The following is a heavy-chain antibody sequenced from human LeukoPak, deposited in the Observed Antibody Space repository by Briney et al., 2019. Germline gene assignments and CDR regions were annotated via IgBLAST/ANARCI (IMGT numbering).Heavy chain of an antibody. J-gene: IGHJ3*02. D-gene: IGHD4-23*01. CDR3: ASPVSGYDGGAFDI. Sequence: GGSLRLSCAASGFTFSSYAMSWVRQAPGKGLEWVSAIGGSGGSTYYADSVKGRFTISRDNSKNTLYLQMKSLRAEDTAVYYCASPVSGYDGGAFDIWVQGTMVTVSS. CDR1: GFTFSSYA. CDR2: IGGSGGST. V-gene: IGHV3-23*01.